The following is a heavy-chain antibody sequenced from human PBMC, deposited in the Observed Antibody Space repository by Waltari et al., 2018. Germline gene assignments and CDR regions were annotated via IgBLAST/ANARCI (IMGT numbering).Heavy chain of an antibody. CDR2: IIPIFGTA. CDR1: GGTFSSSA. Sequence: QVQLVQSGAEVKKPGSSVKVSCKASGGTFSSSASSWLRQAPGQGLEWMGGIIPIFGTANYAQKFQGRVTITADESTSTAYMELSSLRSEDTAVYYCATGYNWNSHSDYWGQGTLVTVSS. J-gene: IGHJ4*02. CDR3: ATGYNWNSHSDY. D-gene: IGHD1-7*01. V-gene: IGHV1-69*01.